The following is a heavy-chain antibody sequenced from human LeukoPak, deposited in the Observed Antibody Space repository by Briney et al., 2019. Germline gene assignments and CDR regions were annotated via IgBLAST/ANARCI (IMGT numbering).Heavy chain of an antibody. V-gene: IGHV4-4*07. CDR3: ARDYDFWSGYLDITDAFDI. CDR1: GGSISSYY. Sequence: PSETLSLTGTVSGGSISSYYWSWIRQPAGKGLEWIGRIYTSGSTNYNPSLKSRVTMSVDTSKNQFSLKLSSVTAADTAVYYCARDYDFWSGYLDITDAFDIWGQGTMVTVSS. D-gene: IGHD3-3*01. J-gene: IGHJ3*02. CDR2: IYTSGST.